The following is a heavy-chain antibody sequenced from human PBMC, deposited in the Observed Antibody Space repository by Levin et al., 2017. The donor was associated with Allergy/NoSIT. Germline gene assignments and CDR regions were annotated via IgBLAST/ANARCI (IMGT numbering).Heavy chain of an antibody. CDR2: ISWNSGSI. J-gene: IGHJ3*02. CDR1: GFTFDDYA. D-gene: IGHD3-10*01. V-gene: IGHV3-9*01. CDR3: AKDMDYYGSGYDI. Sequence: GGSLRLSCAASGFTFDDYAMHWVRQAPGKGLEWVSGISWNSGSIGYADSVKGRFTISRDNAKNSLYLQMNSLRAEDTALYYCAKDMDYYGSGYDIWGQGTMVTVSS.